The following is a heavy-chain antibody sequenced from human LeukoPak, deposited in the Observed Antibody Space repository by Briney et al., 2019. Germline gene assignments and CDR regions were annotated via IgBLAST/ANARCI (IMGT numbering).Heavy chain of an antibody. CDR2: IYYSGST. J-gene: IGHJ4*02. V-gene: IGHV4-31*03. CDR1: GGSISSGGYY. D-gene: IGHD6-19*01. CDR3: AGSGYSRGWRDY. Sequence: SETLSLTCTVSGGSISSGGYYWSWIRQHPGKGLEWIGYIYYSGSTYYNPSLKSRVTISVDTSKNQFSLKLSSVTAADTAVYYCAGSGYSRGWRDYWGQGTLVTVSS.